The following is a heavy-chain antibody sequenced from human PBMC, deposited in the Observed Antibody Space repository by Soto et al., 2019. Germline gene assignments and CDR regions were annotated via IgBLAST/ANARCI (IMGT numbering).Heavy chain of an antibody. J-gene: IGHJ3*02. Sequence: PGESLKISCKGSGYSFTSYWIGWVRQIPWKGLEWMGIIYPGDSDTRYSPSFQGQVTISADKSISTAYLQWSSLKASDTAMYYCASQEMATKNVDAFDIWGQGTMVTVSS. V-gene: IGHV5-51*01. CDR2: IYPGDSDT. CDR3: ASQEMATKNVDAFDI. CDR1: GYSFTSYW. D-gene: IGHD5-12*01.